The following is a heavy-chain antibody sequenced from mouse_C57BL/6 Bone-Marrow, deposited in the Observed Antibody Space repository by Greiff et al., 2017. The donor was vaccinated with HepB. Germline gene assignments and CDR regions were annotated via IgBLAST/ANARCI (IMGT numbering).Heavy chain of an antibody. V-gene: IGHV1-59*01. J-gene: IGHJ4*01. CDR2: IDPSDSYT. D-gene: IGHD2-3*01. Sequence: VQLQQPGAELVRPGPSVKLSCKASGYTFTSYWMHWVKQRPGQGLEWIGVIDPSDSYTNYNQKFKGKATLTVDTSSSTAYMQLSSLTSEDSAVYYCARKEVYDGYPYAMDYWGQGTSVTVSS. CDR1: GYTFTSYW. CDR3: ARKEVYDGYPYAMDY.